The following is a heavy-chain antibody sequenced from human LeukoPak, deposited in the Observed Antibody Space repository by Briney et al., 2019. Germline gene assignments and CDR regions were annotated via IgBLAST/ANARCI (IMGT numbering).Heavy chain of an antibody. D-gene: IGHD5-18*01. CDR3: ARGGYSYGYELDY. V-gene: IGHV4-4*02. J-gene: IGHJ4*02. CDR2: IYDSGST. CDR1: GGSISSSNW. Sequence: SETLSLTCAVSGGSISSSNWWSWVRQPPGKGLEWIGEIYDSGSTNYNPSLKSRVTISVDKSKNQFSLKLSSVTAADTAVYYCARGGYSYGYELDYWGQGTLVTVSS.